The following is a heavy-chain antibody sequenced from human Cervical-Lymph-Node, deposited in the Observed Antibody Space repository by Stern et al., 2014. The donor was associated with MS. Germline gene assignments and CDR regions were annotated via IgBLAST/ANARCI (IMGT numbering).Heavy chain of an antibody. J-gene: IGHJ4*02. CDR3: ARVKPAAILDS. CDR1: GYTFTRNA. Sequence: QLVQSWSELKKPGASVKVSCKASGYTFTRNAMNWVRQAPGHRLEWMGWSNTTTGSTTYAQGFTGRFVFSLDTSVSTAYLQISSLKAEDTAIYYCARVKPAAILDSWGQGTLVTVSS. D-gene: IGHD2-2*01. CDR2: SNTTTGST. V-gene: IGHV7-4-1*02.